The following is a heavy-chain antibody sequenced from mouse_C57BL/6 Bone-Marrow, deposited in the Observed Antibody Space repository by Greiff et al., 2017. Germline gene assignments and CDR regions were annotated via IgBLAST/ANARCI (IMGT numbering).Heavy chain of an antibody. V-gene: IGHV14-4*01. CDR2: IDPENGDT. J-gene: IGHJ2*01. CDR3: TGLRLRRDY. Sequence: EVQLQQSGAELVRPGASVKLSCTASGFNIKDDYMHWVKQRPEQGLEWIGWIDPENGDTEYASKFQGKATITADTSSNTPYLQLSSLPSEDTAVYYCTGLRLRRDYWGQGTTLTVSS. D-gene: IGHD3-2*02. CDR1: GFNIKDDY.